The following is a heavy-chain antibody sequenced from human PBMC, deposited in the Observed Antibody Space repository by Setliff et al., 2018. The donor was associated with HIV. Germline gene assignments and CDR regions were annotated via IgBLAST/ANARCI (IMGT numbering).Heavy chain of an antibody. CDR2: IVGGASST. CDR3: ANLAPSYSSGKDDF. CDR1: GFAFSGHQ. J-gene: IGHJ4*02. D-gene: IGHD6-19*01. Sequence: GGSLRLSCAASGFAFSGHQMSWVRQAPGKGLEWVSAIVGGASSTVYADSVKGRFTISRDNSKNTLYLQMDSLRPEDTAIYYCANLAPSYSSGKDDFWGQGTLVTVSS. V-gene: IGHV3-23*01.